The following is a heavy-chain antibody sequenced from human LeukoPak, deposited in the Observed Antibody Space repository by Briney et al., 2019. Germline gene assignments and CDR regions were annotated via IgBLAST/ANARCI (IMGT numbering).Heavy chain of an antibody. J-gene: IGHJ4*02. CDR1: GGSISSGGYY. CDR2: IYYSGST. Sequence: PSDTLSLTCTVSGGSISSGGYYWSWIRQHPGKGLEWIGYIYYSGSTYYNPSLKSRVTISVDTSKNQFSLKLSSVTAADTAVYYCARAPPACSSTSCYYMDYWGQGTLVTVSS. CDR3: ARAPPACSSTSCYYMDY. D-gene: IGHD2-2*01. V-gene: IGHV4-31*03.